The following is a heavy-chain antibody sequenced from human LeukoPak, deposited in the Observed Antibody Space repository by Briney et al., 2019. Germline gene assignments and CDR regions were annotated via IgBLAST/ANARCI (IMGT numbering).Heavy chain of an antibody. D-gene: IGHD2-15*01. J-gene: IGHJ4*02. CDR1: GYTFTGYY. V-gene: IGHV1-2*02. Sequence: ASVKVACKASGYTFTGYYMNWVRQAPGQGLEWMGWIDPNSGGRNYAQKFQGRVTMTRDTSISTVYMEVSRLRSDDTAVYYCAREGCSGGRCYFDYWGQGTLVTVSS. CDR2: IDPNSGGR. CDR3: AREGCSGGRCYFDY.